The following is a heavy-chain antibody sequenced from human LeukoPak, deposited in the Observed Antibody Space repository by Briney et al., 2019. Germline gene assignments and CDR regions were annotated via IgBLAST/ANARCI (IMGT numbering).Heavy chain of an antibody. V-gene: IGHV4-39*07. J-gene: IGHJ4*02. CDR2: IYSSGST. CDR3: ARAALTEGYGAPDY. D-gene: IGHD3-16*01. CDR1: GGSISSSYYY. Sequence: SETLSLTCTVSGGSISSSYYYWGWIRQPPGKGLEWIGSIYSSGSTYYNPSLKSRVTISVDTSKNQFSLKLSSVTAADTAVYYCARAALTEGYGAPDYWGQGTLVTVSS.